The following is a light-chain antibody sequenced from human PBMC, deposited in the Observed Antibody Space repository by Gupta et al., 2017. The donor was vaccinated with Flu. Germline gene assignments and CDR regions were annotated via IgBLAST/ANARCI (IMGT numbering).Light chain of an antibody. V-gene: IGKV3D-11*01. CDR2: DAS. Sequence: PWERAAHTCRASQGVRYYLAWYQQKPGQTARRLNYDASNWATGVPARFSGSGSGTDFTLTISSLEPKDFTVYYCLQRSSWLTFGGGTKVEMK. CDR3: LQRSSWLT. CDR1: QGVRYY. J-gene: IGKJ4*01.